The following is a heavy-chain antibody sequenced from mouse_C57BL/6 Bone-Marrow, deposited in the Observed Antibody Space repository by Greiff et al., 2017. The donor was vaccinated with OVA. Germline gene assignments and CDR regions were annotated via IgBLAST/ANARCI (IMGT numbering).Heavy chain of an antibody. J-gene: IGHJ1*03. CDR3: TRAECV. CDR2: IDPETGGT. V-gene: IGHV1-15*01. Sequence: QVQLQQSGAELVRPGASVTLSCKASGYTFTDYEMHWVKQTPVHGLEWIGAIDPETGGTAYNQKFKGQAILTADKSSSTAYMELRSLTSEDSAVYYCTRAECVWGTGTTVTVSS. CDR1: GYTFTDYE.